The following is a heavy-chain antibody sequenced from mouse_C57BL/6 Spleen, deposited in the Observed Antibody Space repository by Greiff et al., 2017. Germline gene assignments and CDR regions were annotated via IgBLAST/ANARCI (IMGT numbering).Heavy chain of an antibody. J-gene: IGHJ3*01. V-gene: IGHV1-64*01. CDR3: ARTGYDTSAWFAY. CDR1: GYTFTSYW. D-gene: IGHD2-2*01. CDR2: IHPNSGST. Sequence: QVQLQQPGAELVKPGASVKLSCKASGYTFTSYWMHWVKQRPGQGLEWIGMIHPNSGSTNYNEKFKSKATLTVDKSSSTAYMQLSSLPSEDSAVYYCARTGYDTSAWFAYWGQGTLVTVSA.